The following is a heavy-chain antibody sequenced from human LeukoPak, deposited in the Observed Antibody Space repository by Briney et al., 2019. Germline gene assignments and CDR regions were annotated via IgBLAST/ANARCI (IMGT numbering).Heavy chain of an antibody. D-gene: IGHD6-19*01. Sequence: ASVKVSCKASGYTFTGYYKHWVRQAPGQGLEWMGWINPNSGGTNYAQKFQGRVTMTRDTSISTAYMELSRLRSDDTAVYYCARGYSSGWRPHDYWGQGTLVTVSS. CDR3: ARGYSSGWRPHDY. CDR1: GYTFTGYY. CDR2: INPNSGGT. J-gene: IGHJ4*02. V-gene: IGHV1-2*02.